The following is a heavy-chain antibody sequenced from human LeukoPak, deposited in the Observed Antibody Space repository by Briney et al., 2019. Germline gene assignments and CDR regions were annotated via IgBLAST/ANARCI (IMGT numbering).Heavy chain of an antibody. CDR2: IYYSGST. J-gene: IGHJ4*02. CDR1: GGSISSSSYY. V-gene: IGHV4-39*01. CDR3: ARPSFVDTAMVFDY. D-gene: IGHD5-18*01. Sequence: SETLSLTCTVSGGSISSSSYYWGWIRQPPGKGLEWIGSIYYSGSTYYNPSLKSRVTISVDTSKNQFSLKLSSVTAADTAVYYCARPSFVDTAMVFDYWGQGTLVTVSS.